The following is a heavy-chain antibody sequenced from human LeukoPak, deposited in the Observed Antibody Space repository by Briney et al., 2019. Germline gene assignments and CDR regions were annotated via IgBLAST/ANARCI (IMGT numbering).Heavy chain of an antibody. Sequence: SETLSLTCTVSGGSISSGDYYWSWIRQPPGKGLEWIAYMYYSGSTYYNPSLKSRVTMSADTSKNQLSLKLSSVTAADTAVYYCARHLTVWWLPPVGFDPWGQGTLVTVSS. D-gene: IGHD5-12*01. CDR2: MYYSGST. CDR1: GGSISSGDYY. V-gene: IGHV4-30-4*01. CDR3: ARHLTVWWLPPVGFDP. J-gene: IGHJ5*02.